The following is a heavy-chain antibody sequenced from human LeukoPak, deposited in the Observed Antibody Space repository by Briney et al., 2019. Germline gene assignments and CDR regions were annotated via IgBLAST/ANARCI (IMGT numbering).Heavy chain of an antibody. V-gene: IGHV3-30*02. CDR2: IRYDGSNK. Sequence: GGSLRLSCAASGFTFSSYGMHWVRQAPGKGLEWVAFIRYDGSNKYYADSVKGRFTISRDNSKNTLYLQMNSLRAEDTAVYYCAKDQVVRDITNNFDYWGQGTLVTVSS. CDR3: AKDQVVRDITNNFDY. J-gene: IGHJ4*02. CDR1: GFTFSSYG. D-gene: IGHD3-10*01.